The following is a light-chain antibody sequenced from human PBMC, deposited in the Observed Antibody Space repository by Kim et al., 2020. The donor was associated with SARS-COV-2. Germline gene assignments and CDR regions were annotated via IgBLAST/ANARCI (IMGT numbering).Light chain of an antibody. J-gene: IGKJ4*01. V-gene: IGKV3-15*01. CDR3: QQYNNWPLT. CDR2: GAS. CDR1: KSVSSN. Sequence: GSTGERDTRSGRASKSVSSNLAWYQQKPGQAPRLLIYGASNRANGIPARFSGSGSGTEFTLTISRMQSEDFAVYYCQQYNNWPLTFGGGTKVDIK.